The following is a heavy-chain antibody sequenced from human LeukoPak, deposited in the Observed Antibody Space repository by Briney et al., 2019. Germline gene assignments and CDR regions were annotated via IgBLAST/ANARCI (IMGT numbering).Heavy chain of an antibody. V-gene: IGHV4-39*07. CDR3: ARNWVVSGAFDI. D-gene: IGHD2-2*01. Sequence: SETLSLTCTVSGGSISSSSYYWGWIRQPPGKGLEWIGSIYYSGSTYYNPSLKSRVTISVDTSKNQFSLKLSSVTAADTAVYYCARNWVVSGAFDIWGQGTMVTVSS. CDR1: GGSISSSSYY. CDR2: IYYSGST. J-gene: IGHJ3*02.